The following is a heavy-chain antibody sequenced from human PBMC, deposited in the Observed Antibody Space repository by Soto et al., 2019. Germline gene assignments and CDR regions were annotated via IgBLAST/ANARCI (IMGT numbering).Heavy chain of an antibody. J-gene: IGHJ6*02. Sequence: GGSLRLSCAASGFSFSSYGMHWVRQAPGKGLEWVADIWYAGSTKYYAASVKGRFTSSRDNSKNTLYLQMTGLGAEDTAVYYCARDVKQQVGGIYYYYGMDVWGQGTTVTVSS. CDR3: ARDVKQQVGGIYYYYGMDV. D-gene: IGHD6-13*01. CDR2: IWYAGSTK. V-gene: IGHV3-33*01. CDR1: GFSFSSYG.